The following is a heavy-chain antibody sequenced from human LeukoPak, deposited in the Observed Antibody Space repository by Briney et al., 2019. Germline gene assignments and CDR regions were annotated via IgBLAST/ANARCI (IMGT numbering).Heavy chain of an antibody. CDR2: ISGNSGGT. CDR1: GFTFDDYG. Sequence: GGSLRLSCAASGFTFDDYGMSWVRQAPGKGLEWVSAISGNSGGTVYADSVKGRFTVFRDNAKNSLYLQMNSLTAGDTALYYCARAPYFYYGMDVWGRGTTVTVSS. J-gene: IGHJ6*02. CDR3: ARAPYFYYGMDV. V-gene: IGHV3-20*04.